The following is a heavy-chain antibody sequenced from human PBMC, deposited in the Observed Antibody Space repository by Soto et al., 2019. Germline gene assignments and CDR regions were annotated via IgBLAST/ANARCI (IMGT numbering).Heavy chain of an antibody. CDR2: ISTNNDAI. Sequence: EVQLVESGGGLVQPGGSLRLSCAASGFSISDCSMNWVRRAPGKGLEWISYISTNNDAIYYADSVKGRFTISRDNAKNSLYLKMNSLRAEDTAVYYCASVLGSRRSGSYPSYWGQGTLVTVSA. CDR1: GFSISDCS. D-gene: IGHD3-10*01. CDR3: ASVLGSRRSGSYPSY. V-gene: IGHV3-48*01. J-gene: IGHJ4*02.